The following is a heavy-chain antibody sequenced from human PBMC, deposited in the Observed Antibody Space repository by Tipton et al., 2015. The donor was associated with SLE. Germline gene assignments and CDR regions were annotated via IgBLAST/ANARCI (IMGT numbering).Heavy chain of an antibody. CDR2: FYFSGSS. Sequence: LSLTCSVSGVSISTYYWSWIRQSPGKGLEWIGFFYFSGSSQYNPSLKSRVTISVDTSKNRFSLKLSSVTAADTAVYYCARDRADGGFLEWGYYYYYMDVWGKGTTVTVSS. V-gene: IGHV4-59*12. CDR3: ARDRADGGFLEWGYYYYYMDV. D-gene: IGHD3-3*01. CDR1: GVSISTYY. J-gene: IGHJ6*03.